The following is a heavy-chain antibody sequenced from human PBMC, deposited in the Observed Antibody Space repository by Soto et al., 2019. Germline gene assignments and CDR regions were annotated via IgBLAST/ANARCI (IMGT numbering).Heavy chain of an antibody. V-gene: IGHV4-34*01. CDR1: GGSFSGYY. J-gene: IGHJ3*02. CDR3: ARGRKWFPAGI. CDR2: INHSGST. D-gene: IGHD3-22*01. Sequence: QVQLQQWGAGLLKPSETLSLTCAVYGGSFSGYYWSWIRQPPGKGLEWIGEINHSGSTNYNPSLKSRVTISVDTSKNQFSLKLSSVTAADTAVYYCARGRKWFPAGIWGQGTMVTVSS.